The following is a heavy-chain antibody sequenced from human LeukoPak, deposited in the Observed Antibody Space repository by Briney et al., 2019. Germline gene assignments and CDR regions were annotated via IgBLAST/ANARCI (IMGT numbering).Heavy chain of an antibody. D-gene: IGHD2-21*01. CDR1: GGSFSGYY. Sequence: SEILSLTCAVYGGSFSGYYWSWIRQPPGKGLEWIGEINHSGSTNYNPSLKSRVTISVDTSKNQFSLKLGSVTAADTAVYYCARLSLLWWYGAFDIWGQGTMVTVSS. CDR2: INHSGST. J-gene: IGHJ3*02. CDR3: ARLSLLWWYGAFDI. V-gene: IGHV4-34*01.